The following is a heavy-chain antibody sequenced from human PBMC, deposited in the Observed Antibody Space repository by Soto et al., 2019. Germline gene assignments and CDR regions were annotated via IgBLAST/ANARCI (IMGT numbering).Heavy chain of an antibody. CDR1: GYSFTSYG. D-gene: IGHD3-10*01. CDR3: ARRPYGSGHYYYYGMDG. Sequence: ASVKVSCKASGYSFTSYGISWVRQAPGRGLEWKGWISAYNGNTNYAQKLQGRDTVTTDTSTRTVYMELRSLRSDDTAVYYWARRPYGSGHYYYYGMDGWGQGTTVTVSS. V-gene: IGHV1-18*01. J-gene: IGHJ6*02. CDR2: ISAYNGNT.